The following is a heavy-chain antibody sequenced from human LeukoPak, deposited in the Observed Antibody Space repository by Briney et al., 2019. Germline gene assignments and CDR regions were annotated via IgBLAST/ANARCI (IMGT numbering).Heavy chain of an antibody. Sequence: PGGSLRLSCAASGFTSSNAWMSWVRQAPGKGLEWVGRIKSKTDGGTTDYAAPVKGRFTISRDDSKNTLYLQMNSLKTEDTAVYYCTTLADSSGYYTPEYFQHWGQGTLVTVSS. CDR3: TTLADSSGYYTPEYFQH. CDR2: IKSKTDGGTT. V-gene: IGHV3-15*01. CDR1: GFTSSNAW. J-gene: IGHJ1*01. D-gene: IGHD3-22*01.